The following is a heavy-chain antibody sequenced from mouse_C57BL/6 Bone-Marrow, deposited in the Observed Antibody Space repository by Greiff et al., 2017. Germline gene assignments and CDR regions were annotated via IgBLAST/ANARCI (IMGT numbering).Heavy chain of an antibody. Sequence: VQLQQSGPELVKPGASVKISCKASGYTFTDYYMNWVKQSHGKSLEWIGDINPNNGGTSYNQKFKGKATLTVDKSSSTAYMELRSLTSEDSAVYYCAREGSYPMDYWGQGTSVTVSS. CDR1: GYTFTDYY. CDR2: INPNNGGT. CDR3: AREGSYPMDY. D-gene: IGHD2-10*01. J-gene: IGHJ4*01. V-gene: IGHV1-26*01.